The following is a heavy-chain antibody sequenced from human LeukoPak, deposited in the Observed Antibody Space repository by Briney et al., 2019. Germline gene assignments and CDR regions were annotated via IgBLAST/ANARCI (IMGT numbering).Heavy chain of an antibody. CDR3: ARDDDYGSGSYYPIYP. CDR1: GFTFSSYA. J-gene: IGHJ5*02. V-gene: IGHV3-30-3*01. Sequence: GGSLRLSCAASGFTFSSYAMHWVRQAPGKGLEWVAVISYDGSNKYYADSVKGRFTISRDNAKNTLYLQMNSLRAEDTAVYYCARDDDYGSGSYYPIYPWGQGTLVTVSS. D-gene: IGHD3-10*01. CDR2: ISYDGSNK.